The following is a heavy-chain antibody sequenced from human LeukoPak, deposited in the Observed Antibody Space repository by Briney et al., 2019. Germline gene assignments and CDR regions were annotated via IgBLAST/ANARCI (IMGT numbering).Heavy chain of an antibody. CDR3: ARHKGPFVPAAPFDP. D-gene: IGHD2-2*01. CDR1: GYSFGSYW. CDR2: IYPGDSDT. J-gene: IGHJ5*02. V-gene: IGHV5-51*01. Sequence: GESLKISCKGSGYSFGSYWIGWVRQMPGKGLEWMGIIYPGDSDTRYSPSFQGHVTISADKSISTAYLQWSSLKASDTAMYYCARHKGPFVPAAPFDPWGQGTLVTVSS.